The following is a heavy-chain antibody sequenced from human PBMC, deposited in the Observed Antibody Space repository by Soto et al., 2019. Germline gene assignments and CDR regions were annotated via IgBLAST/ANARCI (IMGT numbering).Heavy chain of an antibody. V-gene: IGHV3-9*01. Sequence: EVQLVESGGGLVQPGRSLRLSCAVSGFTFNDYAMHWVRQAPGKGLEWVSHITWNSGSVGYADSVKGRFTISRDNAKNSMYLQMNSLRAEDTALYYCARNSYHPLSIPAAGGFDYWGQGTLVTVSS. CDR1: GFTFNDYA. D-gene: IGHD6-13*01. J-gene: IGHJ4*02. CDR2: ITWNSGSV. CDR3: ARNSYHPLSIPAAGGFDY.